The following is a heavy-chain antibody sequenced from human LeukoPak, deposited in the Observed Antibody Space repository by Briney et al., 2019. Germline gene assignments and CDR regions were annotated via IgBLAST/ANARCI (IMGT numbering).Heavy chain of an antibody. CDR1: GFTFSSYW. Sequence: GGSLRLSCAASGFTFSSYWMSWVRQAPGKGLEWVANIKQDGSEKYYVDSVKGRFTISRDNAKNTLYLQMNSLRAEDTAVYYCAKDYPFYSSGWYGDAFDIWGQGTMDTVSS. CDR2: IKQDGSEK. V-gene: IGHV3-7*03. J-gene: IGHJ3*02. CDR3: AKDYPFYSSGWYGDAFDI. D-gene: IGHD6-19*01.